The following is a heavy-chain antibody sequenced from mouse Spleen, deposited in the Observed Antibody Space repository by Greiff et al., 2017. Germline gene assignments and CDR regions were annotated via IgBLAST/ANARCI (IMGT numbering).Heavy chain of an antibody. V-gene: IGHV7-3*01. CDR3: ARYLSYYSNSFAY. D-gene: IGHD2-5*01. J-gene: IGHJ3*01. Sequence: EVKLVESGGGLVQPGGSLSLSCAASGFTFTDYYMSWVRQPPGKALEWLGFIRNKANGYTTEYSASVKGRFTISRVNSQSILYLQMNALRAEDSATYYCARYLSYYSNSFAYWGQGTLVTVSA. CDR2: IRNKANGYTT. CDR1: GFTFTDYY.